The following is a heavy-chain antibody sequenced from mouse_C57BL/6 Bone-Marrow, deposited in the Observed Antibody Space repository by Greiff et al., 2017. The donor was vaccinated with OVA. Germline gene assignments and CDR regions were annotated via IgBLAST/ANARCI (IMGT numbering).Heavy chain of an antibody. D-gene: IGHD2-3*01. CDR2: IHPNSGST. V-gene: IGHV1-64*01. Sequence: VQLQQPGAELVKPGASVKLSCKASGYTFTSYWMHWVKQRPGQGLEWIGMIHPNSGSTNYNEKFKSKATLTVDKSSSTAYMQLSSLTSEDSAVYYCASPYDCFLLDYWGQGTTLTVSS. CDR1: GYTFTSYW. CDR3: ASPYDCFLLDY. J-gene: IGHJ2*01.